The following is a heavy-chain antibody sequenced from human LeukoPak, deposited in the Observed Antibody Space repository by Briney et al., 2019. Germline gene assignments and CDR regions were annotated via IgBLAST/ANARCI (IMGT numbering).Heavy chain of an antibody. J-gene: IGHJ4*02. CDR3: ARGVTIFGVVYFDY. CDR1: GGSISSTNFY. D-gene: IGHD3-3*01. V-gene: IGHV4-61*05. Sequence: PSETLSLTCTVSGGSISSTNFYWGWIRQPPGKGLEWIGYIYYSGSTNYNPSLKSRVTISVDTSKNQFSLKLSSVTAADTAVYYCARGVTIFGVVYFDYWGQGTLVTVSS. CDR2: IYYSGST.